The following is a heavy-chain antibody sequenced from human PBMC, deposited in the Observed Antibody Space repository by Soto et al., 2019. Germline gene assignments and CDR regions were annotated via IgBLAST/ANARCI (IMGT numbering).Heavy chain of an antibody. V-gene: IGHV4-31*03. D-gene: IGHD5-18*01. J-gene: IGHJ4*02. CDR3: ARDRYSYGFVDY. CDR1: GGSVISGGYY. CDR2: IHYSGNT. Sequence: QVPLQESGPGLVNPSQTLSLTCTVSGGSVISGGYYWTWIRQHPGKGLEWIGYIHYSGNTYYNPSLPSRVAISLDTSKNQFSLKLSSVTAADTAVYYCARDRYSYGFVDYWGQGTLVTVSS.